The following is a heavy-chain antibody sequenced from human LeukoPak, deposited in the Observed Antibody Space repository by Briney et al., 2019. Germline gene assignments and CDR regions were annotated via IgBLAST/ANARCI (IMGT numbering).Heavy chain of an antibody. Sequence: PGRSLRLSCAASGFTFSLYGMHWVRQAPGKGLEWVSSISSSSSYIYYADSVKGRFTISRDNAKNSLYLQMNSLRAEDTAVYYCARDYDFWSGLDCWGQGTLVTVSS. J-gene: IGHJ4*02. D-gene: IGHD3-3*01. CDR3: ARDYDFWSGLDC. CDR2: ISSSSSYI. CDR1: GFTFSLYG. V-gene: IGHV3-21*01.